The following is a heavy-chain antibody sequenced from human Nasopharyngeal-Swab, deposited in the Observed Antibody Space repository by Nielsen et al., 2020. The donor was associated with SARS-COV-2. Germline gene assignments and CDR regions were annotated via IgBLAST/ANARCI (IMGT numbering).Heavy chain of an antibody. Sequence: ASVKVSCKASGYTFTGYYMHWVRQAPGQGLEWMGWINSKNGGASYAQTFQDRVTMTRDTSISTAYLEMTRLRSDDTAVYYCARDRSTTGWNDAFDIWGQGTLVTVSS. CDR1: GYTFTGYY. D-gene: IGHD1-1*01. J-gene: IGHJ3*02. CDR3: ARDRSTTGWNDAFDI. CDR2: INSKNGGA. V-gene: IGHV1-2*02.